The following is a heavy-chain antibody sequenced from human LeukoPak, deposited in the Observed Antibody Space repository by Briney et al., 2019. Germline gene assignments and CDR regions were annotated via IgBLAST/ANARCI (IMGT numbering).Heavy chain of an antibody. V-gene: IGHV3-23*01. CDR1: GFTFSNYA. CDR2: ISGTDDHT. J-gene: IGHJ5*02. CDR3: AKDQRYCSGGGCYGWLDP. D-gene: IGHD2-15*01. Sequence: GGSLRLSCAASGFTFSNYAMSWVRQAPGKGLEWVSSISGTDDHTYYADSVKGRFTISRDNSWNTLYLQMNSLRAEDTAIYYCAKDQRYCSGGGCYGWLDPWGQGTLVTVSS.